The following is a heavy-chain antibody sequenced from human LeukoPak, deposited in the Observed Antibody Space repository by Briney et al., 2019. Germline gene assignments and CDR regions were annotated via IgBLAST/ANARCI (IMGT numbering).Heavy chain of an antibody. J-gene: IGHJ5*02. V-gene: IGHV4-39*07. CDR2: IYYSGSA. CDR3: ARCLPAAMPFWFDP. CDR1: GGSISSSSYY. D-gene: IGHD2-2*01. Sequence: SETLSLTCTVSGGSISSSSYYWGWIRQPPGKGLEWLGRIYYSGSAYYNPSLKSRVTISVDTSKNQFSLKLSSVTAADTAVYYCARCLPAAMPFWFDPWGQGTLVTVSS.